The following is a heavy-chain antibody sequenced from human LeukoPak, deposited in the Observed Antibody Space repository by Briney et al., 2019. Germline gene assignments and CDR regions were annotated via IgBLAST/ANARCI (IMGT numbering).Heavy chain of an antibody. V-gene: IGHV4-39*07. Sequence: PSETLSLTCTVSGGSISSGDYYWGWIRQPPGKGLGWIGSFYHSGSTYYNPSLKSRVTISVDTSKNQFSLKLSSVTAADTALFYCARVPQVIVVKHAFDIWGQGTMVTVSS. CDR3: ARVPQVIVVKHAFDI. J-gene: IGHJ3*02. CDR2: FYHSGST. D-gene: IGHD3-22*01. CDR1: GGSISSGDYY.